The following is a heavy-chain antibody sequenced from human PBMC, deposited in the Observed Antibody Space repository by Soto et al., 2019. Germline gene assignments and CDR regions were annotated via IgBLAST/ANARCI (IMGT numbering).Heavy chain of an antibody. CDR3: ARARGDSSGYTIFDY. D-gene: IGHD3-22*01. CDR2: INHSGST. CDR1: GGSFSGYY. J-gene: IGHJ4*02. V-gene: IGHV4-34*01. Sequence: SETLSLTCAVYGGSFSGYYWSWIRQPPGKGLEWIGEINHSGSTNYNPSLKSRVTISVDTSKNQFSLKLSSVTAADTAVYYCARARGDSSGYTIFDYWGQGTLVTVSS.